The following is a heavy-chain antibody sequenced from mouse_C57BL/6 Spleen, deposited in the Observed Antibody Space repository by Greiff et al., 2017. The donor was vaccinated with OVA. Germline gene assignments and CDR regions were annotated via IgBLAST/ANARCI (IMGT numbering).Heavy chain of an antibody. CDR2: ISSGSSTI. D-gene: IGHD2-3*01. J-gene: IGHJ2*01. CDR3: ARPCYDGYYTYFDY. V-gene: IGHV5-17*01. CDR1: GFTFSDYG. Sequence: DVHLVESGGGLVKPGGSLKLSCAASGFTFSDYGMHWVRQAPEKGLEWVAYISSGSSTIYYADTVKGRFTISRDNAKNTLFLQMTSLRSEDTAMYYCARPCYDGYYTYFDYWGQGTTLTVSS.